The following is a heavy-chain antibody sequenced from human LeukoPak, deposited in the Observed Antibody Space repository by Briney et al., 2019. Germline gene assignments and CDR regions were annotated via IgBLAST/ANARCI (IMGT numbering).Heavy chain of an antibody. J-gene: IGHJ4*02. CDR1: GYTFTGYY. V-gene: IGHV1-2*02. CDR3: ARVIYCSGGSCSHYFDY. D-gene: IGHD2-15*01. CDR2: INPNSGGT. Sequence: ASVKVSCKASGYTFTGYYMHWVRQAPGQGLEWMGWINPNSGGTNYAQKFQGRVTMTRDTSISTAYMELSRLRSDDTAVHYCARVIYCSGGSCSHYFDYWGQGTLVTVSS.